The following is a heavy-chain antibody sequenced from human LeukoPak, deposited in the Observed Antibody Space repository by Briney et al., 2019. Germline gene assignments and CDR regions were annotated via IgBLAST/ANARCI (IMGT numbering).Heavy chain of an antibody. CDR2: ISYDGSNK. V-gene: IGHV3-30*03. CDR1: GFTFSSYG. CDR3: ASADSSPADY. D-gene: IGHD6-13*01. Sequence: GGSLRLSCAASGFTFSSYGMHWVRQAPGKGLEWVAVISYDGSNKYYADSVKGRFTISRDNSKNTLYLQMNSLRAEDTAVYYCASADSSPADYWGQGTLVTVSS. J-gene: IGHJ4*02.